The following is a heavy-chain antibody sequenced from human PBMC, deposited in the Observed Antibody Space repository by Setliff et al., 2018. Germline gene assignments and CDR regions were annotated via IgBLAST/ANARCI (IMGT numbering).Heavy chain of an antibody. CDR3: ARAGPTVTFFRVLVISWWDP. J-gene: IGHJ5*02. Sequence: SETLSLTCTVSGDSISSGSYYWTWIRQPAGKGLEWIGHFHTGGSTNYNRSLRSRVSISVDTSKNQFSLKLSSVTAADTATYYRARAGPTVTFFRVLVISWWDPWGQGSLVTV. CDR1: GDSISSGSYY. D-gene: IGHD3-3*01. V-gene: IGHV4-61*09. CDR2: FHTGGST.